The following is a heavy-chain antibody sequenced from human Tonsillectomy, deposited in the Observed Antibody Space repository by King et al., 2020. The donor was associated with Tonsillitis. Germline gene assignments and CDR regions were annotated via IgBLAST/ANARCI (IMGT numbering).Heavy chain of an antibody. CDR1: GFTFSSYA. V-gene: IGHV3-23*04. CDR2: ISGSGGTT. Sequence: VQLVESGGGLVQPGGSLRLSCAASGFTFSSYAMSWVRQAPGKGLEWVSVISGSGGTTYYVDSVKGRFTISRDNSKNTLYLQMHSLRAEDTDVYYCAKDAAGEYYDFWSGYSTRPYYFDCWGQGTLVTVSS. CDR3: AKDAAGEYYDFWSGYSTRPYYFDC. J-gene: IGHJ4*02. D-gene: IGHD3-3*01.